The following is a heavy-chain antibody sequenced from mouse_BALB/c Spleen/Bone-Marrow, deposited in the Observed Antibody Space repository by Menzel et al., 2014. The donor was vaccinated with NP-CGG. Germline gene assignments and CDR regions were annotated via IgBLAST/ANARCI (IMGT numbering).Heavy chain of an antibody. Sequence: EVQLQQSGAELVKPGASVKLSCTASGFNIKDNYMHWVKQRPEQGLEWIGSIDPANGNTKYDPKFQGKATITADTSSNPSFLQLSSLTSEATAVYYGAMYDYGSSLFAYWGQGTLVTVSA. CDR1: GFNIKDNY. V-gene: IGHV14-3*02. D-gene: IGHD1-1*01. CDR2: IDPANGNT. J-gene: IGHJ3*01. CDR3: AMYDYGSSLFAY.